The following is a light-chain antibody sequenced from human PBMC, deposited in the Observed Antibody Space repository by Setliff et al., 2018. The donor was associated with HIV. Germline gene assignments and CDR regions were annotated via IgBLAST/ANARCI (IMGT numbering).Light chain of an antibody. J-gene: IGLJ1*01. V-gene: IGLV1-51*01. CDR1: SSNIGNNY. CDR2: NNN. Sequence: QSVLTQSPSVSAAPGQKVTISCSGSSSNIGNNYVSWYQQLPGTAPKLLLFNNNKRPSGIPDRFSGSKSGTSAALGINGLQTGDEADYDCGAWDNSMSVDVFGSGTKVTVL. CDR3: GAWDNSMSVDV.